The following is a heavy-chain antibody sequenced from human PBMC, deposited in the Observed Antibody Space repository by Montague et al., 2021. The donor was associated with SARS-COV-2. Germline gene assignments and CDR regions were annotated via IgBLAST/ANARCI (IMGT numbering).Heavy chain of an antibody. V-gene: IGHV3-11*03. D-gene: IGHD6-13*01. Sequence: SLRLSCAASGFTFGDYYMTWIRQAPGKGLEWISDISSGSHYTNYADSVKGRFTISRDDAKQSLYLEMDSLRAEDTAVYYCARIFLVVPPGIALSYFDYWGQGALVTVSS. CDR1: GFTFGDYY. J-gene: IGHJ4*02. CDR2: ISSGSHYT. CDR3: ARIFLVVPPGIALSYFDY.